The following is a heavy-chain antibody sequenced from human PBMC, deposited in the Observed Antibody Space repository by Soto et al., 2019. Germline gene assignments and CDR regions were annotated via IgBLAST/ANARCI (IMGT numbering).Heavy chain of an antibody. D-gene: IGHD2-8*02. J-gene: IGHJ4*02. CDR2: INHSGST. CDR3: ARGQSSLLLDC. CDR1: GGSFSAYY. Sequence: QVQLQQWGAGLLKPSETLSLTCAVYGGSFSAYYWSWIRQPPGKGLEWIGEINHSGSTNYNPSLKSRVTIPVDTSKNQFSLKLSPVTAADTAVYYCARGQSSLLLDCWGQGILVTVSS. V-gene: IGHV4-34*01.